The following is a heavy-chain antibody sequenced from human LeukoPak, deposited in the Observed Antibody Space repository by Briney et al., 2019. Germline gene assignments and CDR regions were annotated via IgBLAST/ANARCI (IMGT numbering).Heavy chain of an antibody. V-gene: IGHV3-21*01. CDR1: GFTFSSYS. J-gene: IGHJ4*02. Sequence: PGGSLRLSCAASGFTFSSYSMNWVRQAPGNGLEWVSSISSSSSYIYYADSVKGRFTISRDNAKNSLYLQMNSLSAEDTAVYYCARGLTGDLYYWGQGTLVTVSS. CDR2: ISSSSSYI. D-gene: IGHD7-27*01. CDR3: ARGLTGDLYY.